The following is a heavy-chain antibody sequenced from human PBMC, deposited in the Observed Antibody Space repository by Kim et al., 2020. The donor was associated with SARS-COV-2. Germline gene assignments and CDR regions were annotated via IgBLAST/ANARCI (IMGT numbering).Heavy chain of an antibody. V-gene: IGHV3-23*01. CDR3: VKEISGSYAPLDYGMDV. D-gene: IGHD3-16*01. J-gene: IGHJ6*02. Sequence: VKGRFTISRDNSKNPLHLQMSSLRTEDTAVYYCVKEISGSYAPLDYGMDVWGQGTTVTVSS.